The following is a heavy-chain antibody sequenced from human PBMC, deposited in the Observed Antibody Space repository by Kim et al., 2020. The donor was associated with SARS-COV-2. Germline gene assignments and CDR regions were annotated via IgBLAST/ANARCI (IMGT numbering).Heavy chain of an antibody. V-gene: IGHV1-69*04. CDR2: IIPNVGIV. CDR1: GDTFNNYG. J-gene: IGHJ4*02. CDR3: ARVRLNDYGDLELDY. D-gene: IGHD4-17*01. Sequence: SVKVSCKASGDTFNNYGISWVRQAPGQGLEWMGRIIPNVGIVNYAQKFQDSVTMTADKSTSTVYMDLRSLRSDDTAVYYCARVRLNDYGDLELDYCGQG.